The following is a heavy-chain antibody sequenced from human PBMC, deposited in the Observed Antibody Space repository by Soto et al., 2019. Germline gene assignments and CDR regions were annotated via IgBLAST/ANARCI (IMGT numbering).Heavy chain of an antibody. D-gene: IGHD2-2*01. Sequence: GESLKISCKGSGYSFTSYWIGWVRQMPGKGLEWMGIIYPGDSDTRYSPSFQGQVTISADKSISTAYLQWSSLKASDTAMYYCAREDPYCSSTSCDGDAFDIWGQGTMVTVSS. CDR1: GYSFTSYW. J-gene: IGHJ3*02. V-gene: IGHV5-51*01. CDR2: IYPGDSDT. CDR3: AREDPYCSSTSCDGDAFDI.